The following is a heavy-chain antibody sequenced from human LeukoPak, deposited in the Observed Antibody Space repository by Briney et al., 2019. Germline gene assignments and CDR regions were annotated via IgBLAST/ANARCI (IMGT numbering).Heavy chain of an antibody. J-gene: IGHJ4*02. CDR2: IRSDGKTK. CDR1: GFTFSNSA. V-gene: IGHV3-30*02. Sequence: GGSLRLSCAASGFTFSNSAMHWVRQAPGKGLEWVTYIRSDGKTKYYADSVKGRFTISRDNSKNTLYLQMNSLRADDTAVYYCANTGGDSTPLYWGQGTLVTVSS. CDR3: ANTGGDSTPLY. D-gene: IGHD2-21*01.